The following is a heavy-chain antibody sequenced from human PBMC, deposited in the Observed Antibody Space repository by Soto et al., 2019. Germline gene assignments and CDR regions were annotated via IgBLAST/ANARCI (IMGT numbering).Heavy chain of an antibody. CDR1: GFTFSSYG. CDR2: IWYDGSNK. CDR3: ARERGRIVGASGFQH. Sequence: GGSLRLSCAASGFTFSSYGMHWVRQAPGKGLEWVAVIWYDGSNKYYADSVKGRFTISRDNSKNTLYLQMNSLRAEDTAVYYCARERGRIVGASGFQHWGQGTLVTVSS. D-gene: IGHD1-26*01. V-gene: IGHV3-33*01. J-gene: IGHJ1*01.